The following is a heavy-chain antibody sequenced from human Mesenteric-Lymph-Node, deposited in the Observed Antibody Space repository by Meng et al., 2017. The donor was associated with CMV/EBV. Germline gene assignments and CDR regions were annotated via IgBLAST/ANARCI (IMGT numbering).Heavy chain of an antibody. CDR1: GFTFSRND. Sequence: EGSLRLSCAASGFTFSRNDMNWVRQAPGKGLEWVSGISSGSINTYYADSVKGRFTISRDNAKNSLYLQMNSLRAEDSAVYYCASCISATLCAFDTWGQGTMVTVSS. J-gene: IGHJ3*02. CDR2: ISSGSINT. CDR3: ASCISATLCAFDT. V-gene: IGHV3-48*04. D-gene: IGHD1-20*01.